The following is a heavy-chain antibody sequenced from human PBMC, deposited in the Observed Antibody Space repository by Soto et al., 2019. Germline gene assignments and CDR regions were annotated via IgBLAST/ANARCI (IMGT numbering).Heavy chain of an antibody. CDR3: ARIVENYDIFAGYYTDASDI. J-gene: IGHJ3*02. V-gene: IGHV3-21*01. Sequence: EVQLVESGGGLVKPGGSLRLSCAASGFTFSSYSMKWVRQAPGKGLEWVSSVSSRSDYIYYADSVKGRFTISRDNARKSLYLQMNSLRAEDTAVYSCARIVENYDIFAGYYTDASDIWGQGTMVTVSS. D-gene: IGHD3-9*01. CDR1: GFTFSSYS. CDR2: VSSRSDYI.